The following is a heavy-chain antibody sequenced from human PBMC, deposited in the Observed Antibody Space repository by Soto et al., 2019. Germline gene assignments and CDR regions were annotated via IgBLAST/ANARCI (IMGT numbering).Heavy chain of an antibody. CDR3: ARVSSKTEIEYYYDSSGYYYYYGMDV. Sequence: VAPVKVSCKASGGTFSSYAISWVRQAPGQGLEWMGGIIPIFGTANYAQKFQGRVTITADESTSTAYMELSSLRSEDTAVYYCARVSSKTEIEYYYDSSGYYYYYGMDVWGQGTTVTVSS. V-gene: IGHV1-69*13. CDR1: GGTFSSYA. J-gene: IGHJ6*02. D-gene: IGHD3-22*01. CDR2: IIPIFGTA.